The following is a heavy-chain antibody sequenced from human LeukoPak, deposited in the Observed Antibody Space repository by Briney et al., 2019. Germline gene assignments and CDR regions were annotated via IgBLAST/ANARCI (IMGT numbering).Heavy chain of an antibody. CDR3: AKDGYNWIPFDD. V-gene: IGHV3-7*03. J-gene: IGHJ4*02. Sequence: GGSLRISCAASGFTFSTYWMTWVRQAPGKGLEWVANIKPSGTETYYGDPVKGRFTISRDNAKNLLYLEMSSLRAEDTAVYYCAKDGYNWIPFDDWGQGTLVAVSS. CDR1: GFTFSTYW. D-gene: IGHD1-20*01. CDR2: IKPSGTET.